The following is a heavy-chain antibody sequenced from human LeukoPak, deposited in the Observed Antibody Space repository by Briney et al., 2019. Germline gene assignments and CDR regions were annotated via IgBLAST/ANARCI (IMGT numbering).Heavy chain of an antibody. CDR2: IYYSGST. CDR1: GVSISGDY. CDR3: ARAAWLANYYYYYGMDV. J-gene: IGHJ6*02. D-gene: IGHD6-19*01. Sequence: PSETLSLTCTVSGVSISGDYWSWIRQPPGKGLEWIGYIYYSGSTNYNPSLKSRVTISVDTSKNQFSLKLSSVTAADTAVYYCARAAWLANYYYYYGMDVWGQGTTVTVSS. V-gene: IGHV4-59*01.